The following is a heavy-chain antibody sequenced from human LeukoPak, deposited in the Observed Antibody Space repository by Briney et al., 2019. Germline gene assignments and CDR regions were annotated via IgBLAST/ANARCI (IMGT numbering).Heavy chain of an antibody. D-gene: IGHD3-22*01. CDR3: ARSHYYDSSGYYYAVDY. Sequence: ASVKVSCKASGGTFISYAISWVRQAPGQGVEWMGGIIPIFGTANYAQKFQGRVTITTDESTSTAYMELSSLRSEDTAVYYCARSHYYDSSGYYYAVDYWGQGTLVTVSS. CDR2: IIPIFGTA. J-gene: IGHJ4*02. CDR1: GGTFISYA. V-gene: IGHV1-69*05.